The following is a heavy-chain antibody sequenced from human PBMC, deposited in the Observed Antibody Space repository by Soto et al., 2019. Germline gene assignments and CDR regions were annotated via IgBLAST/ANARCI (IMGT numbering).Heavy chain of an antibody. D-gene: IGHD3-16*01. CDR1: GYTLTNFA. Sequence: ASVTVSCKASGYTLTNFAMHWVRQAPGQRLEWMGWISPGNGDTRYSRNFQGRVTMTSDTPANTGYMELSSLKSEDTAVYYCARGEFLGPLNGNDYWGQGTLVTVSS. CDR2: ISPGNGDT. CDR3: ARGEFLGPLNGNDY. J-gene: IGHJ4*02. V-gene: IGHV1-3*01.